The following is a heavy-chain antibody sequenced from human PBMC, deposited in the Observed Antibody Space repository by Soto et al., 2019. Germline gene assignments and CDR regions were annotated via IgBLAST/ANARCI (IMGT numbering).Heavy chain of an antibody. Sequence: GGSLSLSCSASGFTFSSYAMSWVRQAPGKGLEWVSAISGSGGSTYYAYSVKGRFTISRDNSKNTLYLQMNSLRAEDTAVYYCAKDQYYYDSSGYYYASFDPWGQGTLVTVSS. D-gene: IGHD3-22*01. CDR1: GFTFSSYA. V-gene: IGHV3-23*01. J-gene: IGHJ5*02. CDR2: ISGSGGST. CDR3: AKDQYYYDSSGYYYASFDP.